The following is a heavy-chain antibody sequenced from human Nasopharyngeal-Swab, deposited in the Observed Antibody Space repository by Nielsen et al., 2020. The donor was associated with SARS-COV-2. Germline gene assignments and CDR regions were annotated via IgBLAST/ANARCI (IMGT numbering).Heavy chain of an antibody. D-gene: IGHD3-16*01. Sequence: VRQMPGKGLEWVSGISGSGGVTTYAGSVKGRFTISRDNSKNTLYLQMNSLRAEDTAVYYCGGVDFDSWGQGTLVTVSS. J-gene: IGHJ4*02. CDR2: ISGSGGVT. V-gene: IGHV3-23*01. CDR3: GGVDFDS.